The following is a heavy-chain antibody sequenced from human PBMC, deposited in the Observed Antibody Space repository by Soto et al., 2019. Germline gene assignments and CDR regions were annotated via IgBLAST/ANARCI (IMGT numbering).Heavy chain of an antibody. D-gene: IGHD3-3*01. CDR1: GFSLSTSGMC. CDR3: ARIRSPPDFLSGYYYRPYYYYYYGMDV. CDR2: IDWDDDK. Sequence: ESGPTLVNPTQTLTLTCTSSGFSLSTSGMCVSWIRQPPGKALEWLALIDWDDDKYYSTSLKTRLTISKDTSKNQVVLTMTNMDPVDTATYYCARIRSPPDFLSGYYYRPYYYYYYGMDVWGQGTTVTVSS. J-gene: IGHJ6*02. V-gene: IGHV2-70*01.